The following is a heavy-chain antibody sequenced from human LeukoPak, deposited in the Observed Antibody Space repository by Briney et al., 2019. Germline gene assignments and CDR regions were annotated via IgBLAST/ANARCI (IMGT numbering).Heavy chain of an antibody. V-gene: IGHV3-23*01. CDR3: ASCDYSDYYFDY. CDR2: ISGSGGST. Sequence: GGSLRLSCTASGFTLSSYAMSWVRQAPGKGLEWVSAISGSGGSTYYADSVKGRFTISRDNSKNTLYLQMNSLRAEDTAVYYCASCDYSDYYFDYWGQGTLVTVSS. J-gene: IGHJ4*02. CDR1: GFTLSSYA. D-gene: IGHD4-17*01.